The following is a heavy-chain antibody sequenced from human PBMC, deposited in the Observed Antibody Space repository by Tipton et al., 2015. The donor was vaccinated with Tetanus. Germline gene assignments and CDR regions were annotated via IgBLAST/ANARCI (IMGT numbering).Heavy chain of an antibody. J-gene: IGHJ3*01. V-gene: IGHV4-59*01. CDR2: ISYTGST. CDR3: ARLTTPFNTFDL. CDR1: GGSISSYY. Sequence: TLSLTCTVSGGSISSYYWSWIRQPPGKGLEWVGYISYTGSTNYNPSLKSRLSISLNTSHNQISLKLTSPAATDTAVYYCARLTTPFNTFDLWGQGSLVTVSS. D-gene: IGHD1-1*01.